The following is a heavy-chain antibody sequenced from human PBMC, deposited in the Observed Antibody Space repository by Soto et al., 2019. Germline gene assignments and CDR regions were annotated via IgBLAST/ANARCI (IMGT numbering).Heavy chain of an antibody. D-gene: IGHD3-3*01. CDR2: VSWSSGSE. Sequence: DVQLVESGGGLVQPGRSLRLSCAASGFTFDDYAMHWVRQAPGKGLEWVSGVSWSSGSEGYADSVKGRFTISRDNVNKTLHLHMNSLEPEDTAVYFCASSRGRGDFWSSYVAFDIWGQGTMVTVS. V-gene: IGHV3-9*01. CDR3: ASSRGRGDFWSSYVAFDI. J-gene: IGHJ3*02. CDR1: GFTFDDYA.